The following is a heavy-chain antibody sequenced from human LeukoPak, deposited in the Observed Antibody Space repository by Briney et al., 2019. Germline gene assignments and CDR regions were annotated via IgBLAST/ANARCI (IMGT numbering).Heavy chain of an antibody. CDR1: GYTFTSYY. V-gene: IGHV1-46*01. J-gene: IGHJ4*02. CDR2: INPSGGST. D-gene: IGHD4/OR15-4a*01. Sequence: ASVKVSCKASGYTFTSYYMHWVRQAPGQGLEWMGIINPSGGSTSYAQKFQGRVTMTRDTSTSTAYMELSSLRSEDTAVHYCARIRGMGIRGTNYVYYWGQGTLVTVSS. CDR3: ARIRGMGIRGTNYVYY.